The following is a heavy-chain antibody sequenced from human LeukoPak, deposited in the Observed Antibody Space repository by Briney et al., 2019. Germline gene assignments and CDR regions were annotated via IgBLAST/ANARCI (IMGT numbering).Heavy chain of an antibody. V-gene: IGHV4-59*11. Sequence: SETLSLTCAVSADSFSSHYWTWIRQSPGTGLEWIGYISYIGSTNYNPSLRSRVTISIDTSKNQFSLKLRSVTAADTAVYYCARDLVTVTKGFDIWGQGTMVSVSS. CDR2: ISYIGST. J-gene: IGHJ3*02. CDR1: ADSFSSHY. D-gene: IGHD4-17*01. CDR3: ARDLVTVTKGFDI.